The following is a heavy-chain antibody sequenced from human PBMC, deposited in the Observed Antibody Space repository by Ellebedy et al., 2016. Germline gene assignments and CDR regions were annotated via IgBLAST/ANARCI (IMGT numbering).Heavy chain of an antibody. CDR1: GGSISSSSYY. J-gene: IGHJ4*02. D-gene: IGHD3-10*01. CDR2: IYYSGST. V-gene: IGHV4-39*01. CDR3: ARGLHLVQYYYGSGSQRPGLKIDY. Sequence: GSLRLSCTVSGGSISSSSYYWGWIRQPPGKGLEWIGSIYYSGSTYYNSSLKSRVTISAETSKNQFSLKLSSVTAADTAVYYCARGLHLVQYYYGSGSQRPGLKIDYWGQGILVTVSS.